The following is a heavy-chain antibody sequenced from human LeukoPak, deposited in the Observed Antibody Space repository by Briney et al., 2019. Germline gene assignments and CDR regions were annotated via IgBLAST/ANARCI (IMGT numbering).Heavy chain of an antibody. V-gene: IGHV3-48*01. Sequence: GSLRLSCAASGFTFSSYSMNWVRQTPGKGLEWVSYISSSSSTIYYADSVKGRFTISRDNAKNSLYLQMNSLRAEDTAVYYCARGVPAAISYFQHWGQGTLVTVSS. CDR1: GFTFSSYS. CDR2: ISSSSSTI. D-gene: IGHD2-2*01. J-gene: IGHJ1*01. CDR3: ARGVPAAISYFQH.